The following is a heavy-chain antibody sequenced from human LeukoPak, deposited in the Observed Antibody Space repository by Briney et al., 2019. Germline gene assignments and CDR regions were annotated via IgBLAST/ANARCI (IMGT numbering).Heavy chain of an antibody. CDR1: GFTFSQYW. CDR2: IYYSGST. Sequence: GSLRLSCAAYGFTFSQYWMSWIRQPPGKGLEWIGYIYYSGSTNYNPSLKSRVTISVDTSKNQFSLKLSSVTAADTAVYYCARETSGDYETDAFDIWGQGTMVTVSS. V-gene: IGHV4-59*01. J-gene: IGHJ3*02. CDR3: ARETSGDYETDAFDI. D-gene: IGHD4-17*01.